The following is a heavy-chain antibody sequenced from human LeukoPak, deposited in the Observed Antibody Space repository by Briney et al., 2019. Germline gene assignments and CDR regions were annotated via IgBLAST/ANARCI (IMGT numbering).Heavy chain of an antibody. V-gene: IGHV4-34*01. CDR3: ARGRGYSYGFY. CDR2: INHSGST. Sequence: SETLSLTCAVYGGSFSGYYWSWIRQPPGKGLEWIGEINHSGSTNYNPSLKSRVTISVDTSKNLFSLKLSSVTAADTAVYYCARGRGYSYGFYWGQGTLVTVSS. CDR1: GGSFSGYY. J-gene: IGHJ4*02. D-gene: IGHD5-18*01.